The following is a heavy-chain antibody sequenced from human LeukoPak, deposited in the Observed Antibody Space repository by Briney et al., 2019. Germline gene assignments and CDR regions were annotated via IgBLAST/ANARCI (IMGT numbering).Heavy chain of an antibody. CDR1: GGSISSSSYY. V-gene: IGHV4-39*01. Sequence: PSETLSLTCTVSGGSISSSSYYWGWIRQPPGKGLEWIRSIYYSGSTYYNPSLKSRVTISVDTSKNQFSLKLSSVTAADTAVYYCARHGPGISPDYWYFDLWGRGTLVTVSS. J-gene: IGHJ2*01. CDR3: ARHGPGISPDYWYFDL. D-gene: IGHD3-10*01. CDR2: IYYSGST.